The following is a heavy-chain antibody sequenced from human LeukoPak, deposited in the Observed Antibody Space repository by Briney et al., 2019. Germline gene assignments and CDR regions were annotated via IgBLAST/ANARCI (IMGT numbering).Heavy chain of an antibody. CDR2: ISGSGGST. V-gene: IGHV3-23*01. CDR1: GFTFSSYA. Sequence: PGGSLRLSCAASGFTFSSYAMSWVRQAPGKGLEWVSAISGSGGSTYYADSVKGRFTISRDNSKNTLYLQMNSLKTEDTAVYYCTTDRRGELELRGAFDYWGQGTLVTVSS. D-gene: IGHD1-7*01. CDR3: TTDRRGELELRGAFDY. J-gene: IGHJ4*02.